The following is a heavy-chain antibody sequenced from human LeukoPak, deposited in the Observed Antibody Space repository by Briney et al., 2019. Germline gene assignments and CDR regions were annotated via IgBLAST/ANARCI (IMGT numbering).Heavy chain of an antibody. J-gene: IGHJ4*02. V-gene: IGHV4-59*01. Sequence: SETLSLTCTVSGGSISSYYWSWIRQPPGKGLEWIGYIYYSGSTSYNPSLKSRVTISVDTSKNQFSLKLSSATAADTAVYYCARAGRGSGWPDYWGQGTLVTVSS. D-gene: IGHD6-19*01. CDR1: GGSISSYY. CDR2: IYYSGST. CDR3: ARAGRGSGWPDY.